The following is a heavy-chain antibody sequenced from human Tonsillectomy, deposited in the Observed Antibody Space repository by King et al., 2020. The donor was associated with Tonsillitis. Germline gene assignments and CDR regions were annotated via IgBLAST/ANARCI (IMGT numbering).Heavy chain of an antibody. Sequence: LQLQESGSGLVKPSQTLSLTCAVSGGSISSGGYSWSWIRQPPGKGLEWIGYIYHSGSTYYNPSLKSRVTISVDRSKNQFSLKLSSMTAADTAVYYCARGGRYNWFDPWGQGTLVTVSS. V-gene: IGHV4-30-2*01. CDR2: IYHSGST. CDR3: ARGGRYNWFDP. D-gene: IGHD3-10*01. CDR1: GGSISSGGYS. J-gene: IGHJ5*02.